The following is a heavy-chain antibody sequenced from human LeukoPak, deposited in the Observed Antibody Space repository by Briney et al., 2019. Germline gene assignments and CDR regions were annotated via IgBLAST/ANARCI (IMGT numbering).Heavy chain of an antibody. CDR1: GYTFTGYY. CDR2: ISPNSGGT. J-gene: IGHJ4*02. D-gene: IGHD3-10*01. V-gene: IGHV1-2*02. Sequence: ASVKVSCKASGYTFTGYYMHWVRQAPGQGLEWMGWISPNSGGTNYAQKFQGRVTMTRDTSISTAYMELSRLRSDDTAVYYCARFYYGNYYFDYWGQGTLVTVSS. CDR3: ARFYYGNYYFDY.